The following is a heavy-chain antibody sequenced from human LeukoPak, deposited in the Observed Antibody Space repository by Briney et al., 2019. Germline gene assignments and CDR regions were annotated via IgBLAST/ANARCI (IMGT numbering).Heavy chain of an antibody. CDR2: IYTSGST. J-gene: IGHJ5*02. CDR1: GGSISSYY. D-gene: IGHD3-16*01. V-gene: IGHV4-4*07. CDR3: ARDVRHDYVWGSSDNWFDP. Sequence: PSETLSLTCTVSGGSISSYYWSWIRQPAGKGLEWIGRIYTSGSTNYNPSLKSRVTMSVDTSKNQSSLKLSSVTAADTAVYYCARDVRHDYVWGSSDNWFDPWGQGTLVTVSS.